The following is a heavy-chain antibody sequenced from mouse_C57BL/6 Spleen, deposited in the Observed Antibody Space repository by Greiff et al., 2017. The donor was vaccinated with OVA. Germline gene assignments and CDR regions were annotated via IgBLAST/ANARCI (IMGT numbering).Heavy chain of an antibody. CDR3: TGGRNYDGSSGLAY. CDR2: IRLKSDNYAT. D-gene: IGHD1-1*01. V-gene: IGHV6-3*01. J-gene: IGHJ3*01. CDR1: GFTFSNYW. Sequence: EVKVEESGGGLVQPGGSMKLSCVASGFTFSNYWMNWVRQSPEKGLEWVAQIRLKSDNYATHYAESVKGRFTISRDDSKSSVYLQMNNLRAEDTGIYYGTGGRNYDGSSGLAYWGQGTLVTVSA.